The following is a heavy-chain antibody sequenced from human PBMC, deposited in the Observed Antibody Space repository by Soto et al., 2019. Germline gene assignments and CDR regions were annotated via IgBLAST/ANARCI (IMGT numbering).Heavy chain of an antibody. V-gene: IGHV3-9*01. CDR1: GFTFDDYS. CDR2: VSWDSDII. D-gene: IGHD2-8*02. CDR3: AKGGGFSTDFDY. Sequence: DVQLVESGGGLVHPGKSLRLSCAASGFTFDDYSMHWVRQAPGKGLEWVSTVSWDSDIIYYANSVKGRFIISRDNAKNSLYLQMNSLTLEDTALYYCAKGGGFSTDFDYWGQGTLVTVSS. J-gene: IGHJ4*02.